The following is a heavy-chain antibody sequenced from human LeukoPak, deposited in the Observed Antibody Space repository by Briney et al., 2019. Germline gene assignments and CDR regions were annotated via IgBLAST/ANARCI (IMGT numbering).Heavy chain of an antibody. V-gene: IGHV4-30-4*08. D-gene: IGHD6-13*01. CDR3: ARDFIATTGAFDI. Sequence: SQTLSLTCTVSGGSLSSGDYYWSWIRQPPGKGLEWIGYIYYSGSTYYNPSLKSRLTISVDTSKNHVSLKLSSVTAADTAVYYCARDFIATTGAFDIWGQGTMVTVSS. CDR1: GGSLSSGDYY. CDR2: IYYSGST. J-gene: IGHJ3*02.